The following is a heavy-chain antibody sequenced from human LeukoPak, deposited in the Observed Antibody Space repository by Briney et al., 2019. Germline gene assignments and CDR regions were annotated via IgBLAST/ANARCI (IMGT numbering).Heavy chain of an antibody. D-gene: IGHD3-9*01. Sequence: ASVKVSCKASGYTFTGYFIHWVRQAPGQGPEWMGCSNGNSGGTDYAQKFQGRVTMTTDTSTSTAYMELRSLRSDDTAVYYCAGDPNTYYDILTGYYRADAFDIWGQGTMVTVSS. V-gene: IGHV1-2*02. CDR3: AGDPNTYYDILTGYYRADAFDI. CDR2: SNGNSGGT. J-gene: IGHJ3*02. CDR1: GYTFTGYF.